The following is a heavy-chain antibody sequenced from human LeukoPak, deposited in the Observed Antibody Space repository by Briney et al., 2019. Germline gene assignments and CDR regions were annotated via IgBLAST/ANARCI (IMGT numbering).Heavy chain of an antibody. V-gene: IGHV3-33*01. Sequence: GGSLRLSCAASGFTFSSYGMHWVRQAPGKGLEWVAVIWYDGSNKYYGDSVKGRFTISRDNSKNTLYLQMNSLRAEDTAVYYCARGPLWSGDYYYGMDVWGQGTTVTVSS. CDR1: GFTFSSYG. J-gene: IGHJ6*02. D-gene: IGHD3-10*01. CDR3: ARGPLWSGDYYYGMDV. CDR2: IWYDGSNK.